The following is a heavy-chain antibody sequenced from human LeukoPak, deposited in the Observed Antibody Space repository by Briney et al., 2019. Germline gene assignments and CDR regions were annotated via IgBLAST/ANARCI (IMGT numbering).Heavy chain of an antibody. J-gene: IGHJ4*01. CDR1: GGSISSYY. CDR2: IYTSGST. Sequence: SQTLSLTCTVSGGSISSYYWIWIRQPAGQGLEWIGRIYTSGSTNYNPSLKSRVTMSVDTSKNQFSLKLSSVTAADTAVYYCARVLRYFDWLLLGYWGQGTLVTVSS. V-gene: IGHV4-4*07. CDR3: ARVLRYFDWLLLGY. D-gene: IGHD3-9*01.